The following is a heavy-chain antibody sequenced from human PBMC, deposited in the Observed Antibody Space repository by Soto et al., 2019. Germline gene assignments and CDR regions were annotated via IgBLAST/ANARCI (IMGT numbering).Heavy chain of an antibody. CDR1: EYTFTNYD. J-gene: IGHJ5*02. Sequence: QVQLVQSGAEVKKPGASVKVSCKASEYTFTNYDINWVRQATGQGLEWMGWMNPNSGNTGYAQRFQGRVTMTRNTSISTANMERSSLRSEDTAVYYCARGRRGSGWSWFDPWGQGTLVTVSS. V-gene: IGHV1-8*01. CDR3: ARGRRGSGWSWFDP. D-gene: IGHD6-19*01. CDR2: MNPNSGNT.